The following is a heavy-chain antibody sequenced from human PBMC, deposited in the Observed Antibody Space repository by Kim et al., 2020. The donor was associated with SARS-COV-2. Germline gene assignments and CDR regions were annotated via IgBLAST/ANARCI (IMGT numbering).Heavy chain of an antibody. CDR1: GYTFTSYG. D-gene: IGHD5-18*01. CDR3: ARVTADGLPPEYFQH. Sequence: ASVKVSCKASGYTFTSYGISWVRQAPGQGLEWMGWISAYNGNTNYAQKLQGRVTMTTDTSTSTAYMELRSLRSDDTAVYYCARVTADGLPPEYFQHWGQGTLVTVSS. J-gene: IGHJ1*01. V-gene: IGHV1-18*04. CDR2: ISAYNGNT.